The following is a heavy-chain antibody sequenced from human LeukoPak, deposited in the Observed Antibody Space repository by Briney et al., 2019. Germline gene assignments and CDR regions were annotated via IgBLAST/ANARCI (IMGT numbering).Heavy chain of an antibody. CDR1: GLTFRGYA. CDR2: ISGSGDKT. Sequence: GGSLRLSCAASGLTFRGYAMNWVRQAPGKGLEWFSSISGSGDKTYYADSLKGRFTISRDDYKNTVYLQMNSLRVEDTAIYYCAKIQWPNVDMFFDHWGQGSLVTVSS. V-gene: IGHV3-23*01. J-gene: IGHJ4*02. CDR3: AKIQWPNVDMFFDH. D-gene: IGHD6-19*01.